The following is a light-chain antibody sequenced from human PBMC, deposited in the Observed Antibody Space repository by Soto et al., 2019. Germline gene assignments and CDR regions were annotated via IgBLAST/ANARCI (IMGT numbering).Light chain of an antibody. CDR3: QSDDSSLSGYV. J-gene: IGLJ1*01. Sequence: QSVLTQPPSVSGAPGQRVTISCTGSSSNIGAGYDVHWYQQLPGTAPKLLIYGNSNRPSGVPDRFSGSKSGTSASLAITGLQDEDEADYYCQSDDSSLSGYVFGTGTKLTVL. V-gene: IGLV1-40*01. CDR2: GNS. CDR1: SSNIGAGYD.